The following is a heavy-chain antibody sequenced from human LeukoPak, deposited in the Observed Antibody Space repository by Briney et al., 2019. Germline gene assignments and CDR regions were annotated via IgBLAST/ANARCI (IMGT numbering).Heavy chain of an antibody. CDR1: GFTFGDYA. J-gene: IGHJ4*02. D-gene: IGHD3-22*01. Sequence: GGSLRLSCTASGFTFGDYAMSWVRQAPGKGLEWVGFIRGKAYGGTTEYAASVKGRFTISRDDSKSIAYLQMNSLKTEDTAVYYCQTYYYDSSGYYYSDQWGQGTLVTVSS. V-gene: IGHV3-49*04. CDR3: QTYYYDSSGYYYSDQ. CDR2: IRGKAYGGTT.